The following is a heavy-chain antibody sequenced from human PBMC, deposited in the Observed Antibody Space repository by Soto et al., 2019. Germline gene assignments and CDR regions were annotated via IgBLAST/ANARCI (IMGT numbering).Heavy chain of an antibody. V-gene: IGHV3-23*01. J-gene: IGHJ6*03. D-gene: IGHD3-3*01. CDR1: GFTFSSYA. CDR2: ISGSGGST. CDR3: AKTARDFWSGYPVQTRYYYYYYMDV. Sequence: GGSLRLSCAASGFTFSSYAMSWVRQAPGKGLEWVSAISGSGGSTYYADSVKGRFTISRDNSKNTLYLQMNSLRAEDTAVYYCAKTARDFWSGYPVQTRYYYYYYMDVWGKGTTVTVSS.